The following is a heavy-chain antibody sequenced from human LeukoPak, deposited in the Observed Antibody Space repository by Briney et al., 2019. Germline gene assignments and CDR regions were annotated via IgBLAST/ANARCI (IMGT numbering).Heavy chain of an antibody. CDR3: ARAPGYCSSTSCYYAFDP. CDR1: GFTFDDYA. J-gene: IGHJ5*02. CDR2: ICWNRGSL. Sequence: GGSLRLSCAASGFTFDDYAMHWVRQAPGKGLEWVSGICWNRGSLGYADSVKGRFPISRDNAKNFLSLQMNSLRAEDTALYYWARAPGYCSSTSCYYAFDPWGQGTLVTVSS. D-gene: IGHD2-2*01. V-gene: IGHV3-9*01.